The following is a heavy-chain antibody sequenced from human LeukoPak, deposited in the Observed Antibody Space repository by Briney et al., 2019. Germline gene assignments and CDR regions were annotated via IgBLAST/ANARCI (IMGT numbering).Heavy chain of an antibody. J-gene: IGHJ5*02. D-gene: IGHD3-22*01. Sequence: SETLSLTCTVSGGSISSYYWSWIRQPAGKGLEWIGRIYTSGSTNYNPSLKSRVTISVDTSKNQFSLKLSSVTAADTAVYYCARDLRGGYYDSSGYSAAYNWFDPWGQGTLVTVSS. CDR3: ARDLRGGYYDSSGYSAAYNWFDP. CDR1: GGSISSYY. V-gene: IGHV4-4*07. CDR2: IYTSGST.